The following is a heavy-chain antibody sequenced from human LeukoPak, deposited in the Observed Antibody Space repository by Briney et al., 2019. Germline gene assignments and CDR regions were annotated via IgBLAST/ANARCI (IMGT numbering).Heavy chain of an antibody. CDR1: GFTFSNYW. J-gene: IGHJ4*02. Sequence: GGSLRLSCAASGFTFSNYWMHWVRQAPGKGLVWVSRINSDGSSINYADSVKGRFTISRDNAKNSLYLQMNSLRAEDTAVYYCASWKHVRFLEWLNYWGQGTLVTVSS. V-gene: IGHV3-74*01. CDR2: INSDGSSI. D-gene: IGHD3-3*01. CDR3: ASWKHVRFLEWLNY.